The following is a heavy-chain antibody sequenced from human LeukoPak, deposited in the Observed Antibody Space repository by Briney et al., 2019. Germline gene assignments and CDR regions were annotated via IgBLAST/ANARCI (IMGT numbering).Heavy chain of an antibody. D-gene: IGHD3-9*01. V-gene: IGHV3-23*01. CDR3: AKRSGDWLLYRYFDY. CDR1: GFAFSSYA. CDR2: ISGSGGST. J-gene: IGHJ4*02. Sequence: PGGSLRISCAASGFAFSSYAMSWVPQAPGKGLEWVSAISGSGGSTYYADSVKGRFTISRDNSKNTLYLQMNSLRAEDTAVYYCAKRSGDWLLYRYFDYWGQGTLVTVSS.